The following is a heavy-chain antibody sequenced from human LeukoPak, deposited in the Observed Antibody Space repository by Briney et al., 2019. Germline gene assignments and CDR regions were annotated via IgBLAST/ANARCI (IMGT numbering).Heavy chain of an antibody. Sequence: GGSLRLSCAASGFTFSSYAMHWVRQAPGKGLEWVANIKQDGSAKYYVDSVKGRFTISRDNAKNSLYLQMSSLRAEDTAVYYCARDSYSSSWSGLFDYWGQGTLVTVSS. CDR1: GFTFSSYA. J-gene: IGHJ4*02. CDR2: IKQDGSAK. V-gene: IGHV3-7*01. CDR3: ARDSYSSSWSGLFDY. D-gene: IGHD6-13*01.